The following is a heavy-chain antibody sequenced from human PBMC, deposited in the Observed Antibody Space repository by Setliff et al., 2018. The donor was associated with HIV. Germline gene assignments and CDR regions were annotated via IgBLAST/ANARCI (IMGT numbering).Heavy chain of an antibody. J-gene: IGHJ4*02. Sequence: SETLSLTCTVSGGSISSYYWSWIRQPAGKGLEWIGRIYTSGPTNYKPSLNSRVTMSVDTSKNQFSLKLYSATAADTAVYYCARIASVAGAYYFDYWGQGTLVTVSS. CDR1: GGSISSYY. D-gene: IGHD2-21*01. V-gene: IGHV4-4*07. CDR3: ARIASVAGAYYFDY. CDR2: IYTSGPT.